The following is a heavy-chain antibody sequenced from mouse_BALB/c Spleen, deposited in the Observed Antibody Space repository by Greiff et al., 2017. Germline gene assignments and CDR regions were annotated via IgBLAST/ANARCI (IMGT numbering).Heavy chain of an antibody. J-gene: IGHJ3*01. CDR2: ISSGGST. Sequence: EVKLMESGGGLVKPGGSLKLSCAASGFTFSSYAMSWVRQTPEKRLEWVASISSGGSTYYPDSVKGRFTISRDNARNILYLQMSSLRSEDTAMYYCANGNYAYWGQGTLVTVSA. CDR3: ANGNYAY. V-gene: IGHV5-6-5*01. CDR1: GFTFSSYA. D-gene: IGHD2-1*01.